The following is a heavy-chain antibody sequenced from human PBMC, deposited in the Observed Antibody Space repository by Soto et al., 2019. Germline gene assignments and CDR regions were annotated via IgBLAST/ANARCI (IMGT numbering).Heavy chain of an antibody. CDR2: ISAYNGNK. Sequence: HVQLVQSGAEVKKPGASVKVSCKASGYSFTSYGISWVRQAPGQGLEWMGWISAYNGNKKYAQMLKGRVTLTTDTSTCTAFMELRSLRSYDTAVHSCARDIAQQLADYWGQGTLVTVSS. CDR1: GYSFTSYG. J-gene: IGHJ4*02. CDR3: ARDIAQQLADY. V-gene: IGHV1-18*01. D-gene: IGHD6-13*01.